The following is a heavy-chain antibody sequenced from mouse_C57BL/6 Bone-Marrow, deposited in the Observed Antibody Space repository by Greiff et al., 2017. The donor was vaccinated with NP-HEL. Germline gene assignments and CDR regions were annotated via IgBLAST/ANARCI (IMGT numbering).Heavy chain of an antibody. CDR2: ISYSGST. J-gene: IGHJ2*01. CDR1: GYSITSGYD. D-gene: IGHD2-4*01. V-gene: IGHV3-1*01. CDR3: AREIDYDYFDY. Sequence: EVMLVESGPGMVKPSQSLSLTCTVPGYSITSGYDWHWIRHFPGNKLEWMGYISYSGSTNYNPSLKSRISITHDTSKNHFFLKLNSVTTEDTATYYCAREIDYDYFDYWGQGTTLTVSS.